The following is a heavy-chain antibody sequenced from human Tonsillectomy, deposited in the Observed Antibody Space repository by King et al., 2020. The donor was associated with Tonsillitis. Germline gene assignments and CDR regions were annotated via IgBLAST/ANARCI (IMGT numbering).Heavy chain of an antibody. CDR1: GFTFDDYA. CDR3: AKEGMRFGEFPYYFDY. CDR2: ISWNSGSI. D-gene: IGHD3-10*01. J-gene: IGHJ4*02. Sequence: QLVQSGGGLVQPGRSLRLSCAASGFTFDDYAMHWVRHAPGKGLEWVSGISWNSGSIGYADSVKGRFTISRDNAKNSLYLQMNSLRAEDTALYYCAKEGMRFGEFPYYFDYWGQGTLVTVSS. V-gene: IGHV3-9*01.